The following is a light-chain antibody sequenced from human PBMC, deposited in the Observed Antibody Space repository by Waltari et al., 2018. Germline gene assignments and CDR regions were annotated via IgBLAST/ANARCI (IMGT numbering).Light chain of an antibody. CDR3: QQYYSSPPAWT. CDR2: WAS. Sequence: DIVMTQSPDSLAVSLGERATIKCKSSQSILDSSNKRNYLGWYQQKPGQPPKLLISWASTREFGVPDRFSGSGSGTDFTLTINSLQPEDVAVYYCQQYYSSPPAWTFGQGTKVEIK. J-gene: IGKJ1*01. CDR1: QSILDSSNKRNY. V-gene: IGKV4-1*01.